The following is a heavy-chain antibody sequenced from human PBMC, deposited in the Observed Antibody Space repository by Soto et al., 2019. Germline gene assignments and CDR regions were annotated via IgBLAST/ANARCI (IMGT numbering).Heavy chain of an antibody. V-gene: IGHV4-59*01. D-gene: IGHD2-15*01. CDR3: ARASTYLLPDP. Sequence: QVQLQESGPGLVKPSETLSLSCTVSGGSISSYYWSWIRQPAGKGLEWIGYIYYSGSSKYNPSLRSRATISVNTSKNQFPLKLSSVTAADTAVYYCARASTYLLPDPWGQGTLVTVSS. J-gene: IGHJ5*02. CDR2: IYYSGSS. CDR1: GGSISSYY.